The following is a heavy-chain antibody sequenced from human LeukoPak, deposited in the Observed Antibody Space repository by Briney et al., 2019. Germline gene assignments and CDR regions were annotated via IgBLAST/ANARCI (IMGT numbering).Heavy chain of an antibody. CDR1: GGSISSGGYS. J-gene: IGHJ4*02. Sequence: SQTLSLTCAVSGGSISSGGYSWSWIRQPPGKGLEWIGYIYHSGSTYYNPSLKSRVTISVDRSKNLFSLKLSSVTAADTAVYYCARLLVLAAGDYWGQGTLVTVSS. D-gene: IGHD6-13*01. CDR2: IYHSGST. V-gene: IGHV4-30-2*01. CDR3: ARLLVLAAGDY.